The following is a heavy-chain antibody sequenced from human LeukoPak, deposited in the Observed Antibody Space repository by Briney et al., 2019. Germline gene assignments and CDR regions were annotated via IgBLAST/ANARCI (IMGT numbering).Heavy chain of an antibody. CDR3: ARDTRRVRGIAGYYYGMDV. J-gene: IGHJ6*04. CDR2: IYYSGST. Sequence: SQTLSLTCTVSGGSISSGDYYWSWIRQPPGKGLEWTGYIYYSGSTYYNPSLKSRVTISVDTSKNQFSLKLSSVTAADTAVYYCARDTRRVRGIAGYYYGMDVWGKGTTVTVSS. V-gene: IGHV4-30-4*01. D-gene: IGHD3-10*01. CDR1: GGSISSGDYY.